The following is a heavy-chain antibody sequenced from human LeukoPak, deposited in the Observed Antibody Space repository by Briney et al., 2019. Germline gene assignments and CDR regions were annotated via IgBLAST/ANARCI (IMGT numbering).Heavy chain of an antibody. D-gene: IGHD3-3*01. Sequence: GGSLRLSCAASGFTFSNAWMSWVRQAPGKGLEWVGRIKSKTDGGTTDYAAPVKGRFTISRDDSKNTLYLQMNSLKTEDTAVYYCTTVYYDFWSGYMDVWGKGTTVTVSS. V-gene: IGHV3-15*01. CDR3: TTVYYDFWSGYMDV. J-gene: IGHJ6*04. CDR2: IKSKTDGGTT. CDR1: GFTFSNAW.